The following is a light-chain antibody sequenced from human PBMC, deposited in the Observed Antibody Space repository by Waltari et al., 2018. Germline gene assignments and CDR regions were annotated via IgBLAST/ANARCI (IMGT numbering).Light chain of an antibody. J-gene: IGKJ5*01. CDR1: QAIGSA. CDR3: HQINSHPQT. Sequence: DIQLTQSPSLVSASIGDRVTMTCRASQAIGSALDWYRQKPGKAPELLIYGTSTLQAGVPLSFSCSGSGTEFTLTISYLLPEDFATYYGHQINSHPQTFGQGTRLETK. V-gene: IGKV1-9*01. CDR2: GTS.